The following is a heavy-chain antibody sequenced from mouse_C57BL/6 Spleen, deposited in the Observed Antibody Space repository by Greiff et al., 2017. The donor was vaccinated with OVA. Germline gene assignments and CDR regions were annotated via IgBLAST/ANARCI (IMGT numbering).Heavy chain of an antibody. Sequence: VQLQQSGPVLVKPGASVKMSCKASGYTFTDYYMNWVKQSHGKSLEWIGVLNPYNGGTSYNQKFKGKATLTVDKSSSTAYMELNSLTSEDSAVYYCARRLVYYAMDYWGQGTSVTVSS. J-gene: IGHJ4*01. D-gene: IGHD1-1*02. CDR2: LNPYNGGT. CDR1: GYTFTDYY. V-gene: IGHV1-19*01. CDR3: ARRLVYYAMDY.